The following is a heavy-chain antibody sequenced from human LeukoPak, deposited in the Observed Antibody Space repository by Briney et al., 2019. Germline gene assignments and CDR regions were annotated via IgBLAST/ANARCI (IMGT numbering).Heavy chain of an antibody. CDR2: IYYSGST. CDR1: GGSVSSYY. CDR3: ARGGPPGYYYDYYMDV. V-gene: IGHV4-59*02. J-gene: IGHJ6*03. Sequence: SETLSLTCTVSGGSVSSYYWSWIRQTPGKGLEWIGYIYYSGSTNSNPSLKSRVTISVDTSKNQFSLKMSSVTAADTAVYFCARGGPPGYYYDYYMDVWGKGTTVTISS.